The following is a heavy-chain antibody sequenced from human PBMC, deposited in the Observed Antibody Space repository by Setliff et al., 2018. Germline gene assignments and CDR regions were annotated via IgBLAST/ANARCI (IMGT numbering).Heavy chain of an antibody. CDR1: GGSIGPHY. J-gene: IGHJ6*03. D-gene: IGHD3-10*01. Sequence: SETLSLACTVSGGSIGPHYWSWIRQAPGKGLEWIGHIFYSDTAKYNPSLESRAAISVDSSKNQFSLKLRSVTAADTAVYYCARDRSTVIRGVTSSFYYYMDVWGGGTTVTVSS. V-gene: IGHV4-59*11. CDR3: ARDRSTVIRGVTSSFYYYMDV. CDR2: IFYSDTA.